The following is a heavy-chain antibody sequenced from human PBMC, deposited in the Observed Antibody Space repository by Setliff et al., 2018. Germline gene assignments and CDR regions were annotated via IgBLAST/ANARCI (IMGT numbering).Heavy chain of an antibody. J-gene: IGHJ4*02. Sequence: LSLTCTVSGGSISEANYYWSWIRQPAGKGLEWIGYIYTRGSTNYNPSLRSRVSISVDTSKNHFSLRLSSVTAADTAVYYCLRIRLVPHGHSWGQGTLVTVSS. CDR2: IYTRGST. D-gene: IGHD2-15*01. V-gene: IGHV4-61*09. CDR3: LRIRLVPHGHS. CDR1: GGSISEANYY.